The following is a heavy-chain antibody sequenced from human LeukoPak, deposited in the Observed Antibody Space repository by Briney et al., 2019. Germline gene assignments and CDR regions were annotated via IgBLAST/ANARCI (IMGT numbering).Heavy chain of an antibody. CDR2: INHSGST. D-gene: IGHD6-19*01. CDR3: ARGPRSRWLGRSGWYANIYFDY. V-gene: IGHV4-34*01. J-gene: IGHJ4*02. CDR1: GGSFSGYY. Sequence: SETLSLTCAVYGGSFSGYYWSWIRQPPGKGLEWIGEINHSGSTNYNPSLKSRVTISVDTSKNQFSLKLSSVTAADTAVYYCARGPRSRWLGRSGWYANIYFDYWGQGTLVTVSS.